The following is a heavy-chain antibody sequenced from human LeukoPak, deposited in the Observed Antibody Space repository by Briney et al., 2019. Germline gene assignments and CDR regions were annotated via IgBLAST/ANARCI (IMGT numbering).Heavy chain of an antibody. CDR1: GFTFSSYA. CDR3: AREYSSGWYYFDY. CDR2: ISYDGSNK. Sequence: GGSLRLSCAASGFTFSSYAMHWVRQAPGKGLEWVAVISYDGSNKYYADSVKGRFTISRDNAKNSLYLQMNSLRAEDTAVYYCAREYSSGWYYFDYWGQGTLATVSS. D-gene: IGHD6-19*01. V-gene: IGHV3-30-3*01. J-gene: IGHJ4*02.